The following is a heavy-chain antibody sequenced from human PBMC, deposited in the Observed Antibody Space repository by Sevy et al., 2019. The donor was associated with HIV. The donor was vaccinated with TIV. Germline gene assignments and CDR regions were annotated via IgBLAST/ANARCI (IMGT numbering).Heavy chain of an antibody. CDR1: GITVSSNY. D-gene: IGHD3-22*01. CDR2: ISASSNT. J-gene: IGHJ2*01. V-gene: IGHV3-66*01. Sequence: GGSLRLSCAVSGITVSSNYMGWVRQAPGKGLQWVSGISASSNTHFADSVKGRFSISRDNSKNTLSLQMNSLSAEDTAVYYCARAVEDYSDSSGWDWYFDLWGRGTLVTVSS. CDR3: ARAVEDYSDSSGWDWYFDL.